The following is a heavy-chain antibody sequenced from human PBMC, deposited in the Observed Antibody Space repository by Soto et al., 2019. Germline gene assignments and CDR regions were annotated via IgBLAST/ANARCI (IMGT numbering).Heavy chain of an antibody. CDR1: GGSFSGYY. Sequence: PSETLSLTCAVYGGSFSGYYWSWIRQPPGKGPEWIGEINHSGSTNYNPSVKSRVTISVDTSKNQFSLKLSSVTAADTAVYYCASPFYDYKHYYGMDVWGQGTTVTVSS. CDR2: INHSGST. V-gene: IGHV4-34*01. J-gene: IGHJ6*02. CDR3: ASPFYDYKHYYGMDV. D-gene: IGHD4-4*01.